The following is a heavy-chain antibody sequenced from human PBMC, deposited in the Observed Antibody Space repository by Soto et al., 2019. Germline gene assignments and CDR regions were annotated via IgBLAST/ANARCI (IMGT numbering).Heavy chain of an antibody. CDR2: ISYDGSNK. J-gene: IGHJ3*02. CDR1: GFTFSSYG. CDR3: AKDAPDYIVVVPAAGDDAFDI. Sequence: GGSLRLSCAASGFTFSSYGMHWVRQAPGKGLEWVAVISYDGSNKYYADSVKGRFTISRDNSNNTLYLQMNSLRAEDTAVYYCAKDAPDYIVVVPAAGDDAFDIWGQGTMVTVSS. V-gene: IGHV3-30*18. D-gene: IGHD2-2*01.